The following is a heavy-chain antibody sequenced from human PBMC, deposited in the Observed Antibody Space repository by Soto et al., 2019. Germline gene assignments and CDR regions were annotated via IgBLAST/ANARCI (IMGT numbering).Heavy chain of an antibody. D-gene: IGHD2-2*02. J-gene: IGHJ3*02. CDR2: IIPIFGTA. CDR1: GGTFSSYA. Sequence: VQLVQSGAEVKKPGSSVKVSCKASGGTFSSYAISWVRQAPGQGLEWMGGIIPIFGTANYAQKFQGRVTITADKSTSTAYMELSSLRSEDTAVYYCARERDIVVVPAAIRAAFDIWGQGTMVTVSS. V-gene: IGHV1-69*06. CDR3: ARERDIVVVPAAIRAAFDI.